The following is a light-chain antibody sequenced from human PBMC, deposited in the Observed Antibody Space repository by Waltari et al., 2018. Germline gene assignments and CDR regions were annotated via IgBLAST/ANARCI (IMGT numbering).Light chain of an antibody. Sequence: AIRMTQSPSSLSASTGDRVTITCRASQGISSYLAWYQQKPGKAPKLLIYKASSLESGVPSRFSGSGSGTEFTLTISSLQPDDFATYYCQQYNSYSPYTFGQGTKLEIK. V-gene: IGKV1-8*01. J-gene: IGKJ2*01. CDR1: QGISSY. CDR2: KAS. CDR3: QQYNSYSPYT.